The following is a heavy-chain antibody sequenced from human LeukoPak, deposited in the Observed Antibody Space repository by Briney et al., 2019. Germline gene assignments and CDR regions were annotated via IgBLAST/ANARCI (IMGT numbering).Heavy chain of an antibody. V-gene: IGHV3-23*01. CDR2: ISGSGGST. J-gene: IGHJ4*02. Sequence: GGSLRLSCAASGFTFSHYGMSWVRQAPGKGLEWVSGISGSGGSTYYADSVKGRFTISRDSSKNTLFLQMNRLRPEDAAVYYCAKAPVTTCRGAYCYPFDYWGQGTLVTVSS. D-gene: IGHD2-21*01. CDR3: AKAPVTTCRGAYCYPFDY. CDR1: GFTFSHYG.